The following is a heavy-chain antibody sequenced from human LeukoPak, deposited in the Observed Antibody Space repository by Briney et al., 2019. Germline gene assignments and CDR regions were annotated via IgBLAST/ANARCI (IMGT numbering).Heavy chain of an antibody. J-gene: IGHJ6*02. CDR3: ARGRRPDSSGWYLEDYYYGMDV. CDR2: ISYDGSNK. V-gene: IGHV3-30-3*01. D-gene: IGHD6-19*01. CDR1: GFIFSNYV. Sequence: GGSLRLSCAASGFIFSNYVMHWVRQPPGKGLEWVAVISYDGSNKYYADSVKGRFTISRDNSKNTLYLQMNSLRAEDTAVYYCARGRRPDSSGWYLEDYYYGMDVWGQGTTVTVSS.